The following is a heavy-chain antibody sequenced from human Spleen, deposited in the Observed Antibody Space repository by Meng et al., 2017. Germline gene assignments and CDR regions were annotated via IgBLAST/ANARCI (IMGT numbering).Heavy chain of an antibody. CDR1: GYTFPDYW. Sequence: ASVKVSCKASGYTFPDYWLHWVRQAPGQGLEWMGWINTNTGNPTYGQGFTGRFVFSLDTSVSTAYLQISSLKAEDTAVYYCARESSMTTVTTFLRWFDPWGQGTLVTVSS. D-gene: IGHD4-17*01. V-gene: IGHV7-4-1*02. CDR3: ARESSMTTVTTFLRWFDP. J-gene: IGHJ5*02. CDR2: INTNTGNP.